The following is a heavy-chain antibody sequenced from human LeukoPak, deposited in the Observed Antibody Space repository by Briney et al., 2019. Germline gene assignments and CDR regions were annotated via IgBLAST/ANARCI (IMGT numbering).Heavy chain of an antibody. CDR2: TRNKANSYTT. V-gene: IGHV3-72*01. Sequence: GGSLRLSCAASGFTFSDHYMDWVRQAPGKGLEWVGRTRNKANSYTTEYAASVKGRFTISRDDSKNSLDLQMNSLKTEDTAVYYCAREIWFGEGFDYWGQGTLVTVSS. CDR1: GFTFSDHY. CDR3: AREIWFGEGFDY. J-gene: IGHJ4*02. D-gene: IGHD3-10*01.